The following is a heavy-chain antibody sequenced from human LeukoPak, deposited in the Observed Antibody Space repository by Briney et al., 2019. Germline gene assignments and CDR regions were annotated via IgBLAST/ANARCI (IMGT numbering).Heavy chain of an antibody. CDR2: INGDGGST. CDR1: GSTFDDYA. CDR3: AKGSNYDILTGYLDY. V-gene: IGHV3-43*02. J-gene: IGHJ4*02. Sequence: PGGSLRLSCAASGSTFDDYAMHWVRQAPGKGLEWVSLINGDGGSTYYADSVKGRFTISRDNSKNSLYLQMNSLRTEDTALYYCAKGSNYDILTGYLDYWGQGTLVTVSS. D-gene: IGHD3-9*01.